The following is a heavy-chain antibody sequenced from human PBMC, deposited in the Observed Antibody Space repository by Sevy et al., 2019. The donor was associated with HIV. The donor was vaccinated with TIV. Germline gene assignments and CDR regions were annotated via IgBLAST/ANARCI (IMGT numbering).Heavy chain of an antibody. CDR1: AFTFTSFS. D-gene: IGHD1-1*01. V-gene: IGHV3-30-3*01. Sequence: GGSLRLSCAASAFTFTSFSMHWVRQAPGKGLEWVATISYDGSNKYYADSVKGRFTISRDNSKNYLYLQMNSLRAEDTAVYCCALERLSSNVAEYFQNWGQGTLVTVSS. J-gene: IGHJ1*01. CDR3: ALERLSSNVAEYFQN. CDR2: ISYDGSNK.